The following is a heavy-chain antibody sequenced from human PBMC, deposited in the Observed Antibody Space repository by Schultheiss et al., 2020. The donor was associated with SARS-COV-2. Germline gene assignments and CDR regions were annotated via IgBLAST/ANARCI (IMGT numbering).Heavy chain of an antibody. Sequence: SETLSLTCTVSGGSISSYYWSWIRQPAGKGLEWIGEINHSGSTNYNPSLKSRVTISVDTSKNQFSLKLSSVTAADTAVYYCARSGGYCSGGSCYSVNYFDYWGQGTLVTVSS. CDR3: ARSGGYCSGGSCYSVNYFDY. D-gene: IGHD2-15*01. CDR2: INHSGST. J-gene: IGHJ4*02. CDR1: GGSISSYY. V-gene: IGHV4-34*01.